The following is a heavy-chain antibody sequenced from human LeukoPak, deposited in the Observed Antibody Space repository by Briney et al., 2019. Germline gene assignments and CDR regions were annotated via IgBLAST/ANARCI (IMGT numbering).Heavy chain of an antibody. CDR3: ATSAGTIYTWFDP. CDR2: IDYSGNT. J-gene: IGHJ5*02. V-gene: IGHV4-59*01. CDR1: GGSISSDY. Sequence: SETLSLTCTVSGGSISSDYWSWIRQPPGKGLEWIGYIDYSGNTNYNPSLKSRVTISVDTSKNQLSLKLSSVTAADTAVYYCATSAGTIYTWFDPWGQGTLVTVSS. D-gene: IGHD1-1*01.